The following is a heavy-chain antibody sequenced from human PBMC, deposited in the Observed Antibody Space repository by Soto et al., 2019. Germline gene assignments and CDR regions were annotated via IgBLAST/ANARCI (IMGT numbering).Heavy chain of an antibody. Sequence: SGPTLVNPTQTLTLTCTFSGFSLSTSGVGVGWIRQPPGKALEWLALIYWDDDKRYSPSLKSRLTITKDTSKNQVVLTMTNMDPVDTATYYCAHRQEFRIRHYYYYYMDVWGKGTTVTVSS. V-gene: IGHV2-5*02. CDR1: GFSLSTSGVG. CDR2: IYWDDDK. J-gene: IGHJ6*03. D-gene: IGHD3-10*01. CDR3: AHRQEFRIRHYYYYYMDV.